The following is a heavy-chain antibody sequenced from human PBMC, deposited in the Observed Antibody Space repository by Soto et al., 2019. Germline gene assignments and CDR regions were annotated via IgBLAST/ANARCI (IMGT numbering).Heavy chain of an antibody. J-gene: IGHJ3*02. CDR3: ARARGYYDRDAFDI. V-gene: IGHV3-33*01. CDR1: GFTFSSYG. D-gene: IGHD3-22*01. Sequence: LRLSCAASGFTFSSYGMHWVRQAPGKGLEWVAVIWYDGSNKYYADSVKGRFTISRDNSKNTLYLQMNSLRAEDTAVYYCARARGYYDRDAFDIWGQGTMVTVSS. CDR2: IWYDGSNK.